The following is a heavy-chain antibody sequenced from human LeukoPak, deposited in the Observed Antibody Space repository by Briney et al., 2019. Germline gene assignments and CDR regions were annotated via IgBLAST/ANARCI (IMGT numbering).Heavy chain of an antibody. V-gene: IGHV4-59*01. CDR2: IYYSGST. CDR3: ARARADYDFWSGYSNGYFDY. J-gene: IGHJ4*02. D-gene: IGHD3-3*01. Sequence: SETLSLTCTVSGGSISSYYWSWIRQPPGKGLEWIGYIYYSGSTNYNPSLKSRVTISVDTSKNQFSLKLSSVTAADTAVYYCARARADYDFWSGYSNGYFDYWGQGTLVIVSS. CDR1: GGSISSYY.